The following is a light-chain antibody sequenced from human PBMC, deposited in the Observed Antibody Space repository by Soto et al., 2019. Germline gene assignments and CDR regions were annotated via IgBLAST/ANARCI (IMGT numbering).Light chain of an antibody. CDR1: RRDVGVFNY. CDR3: SSYTDTSTVI. CDR2: DVT. Sequence: QSALTPPASVSGSPGQSITISCTGTRRDVGVFNYVSWYQQHPGEAPKLLIFDVTYRPSGVSTRFSGSKSGSTASLTISGLQAEDEADYYCSSYTDTSTVIFGGGTKVTV. V-gene: IGLV2-14*03. J-gene: IGLJ2*01.